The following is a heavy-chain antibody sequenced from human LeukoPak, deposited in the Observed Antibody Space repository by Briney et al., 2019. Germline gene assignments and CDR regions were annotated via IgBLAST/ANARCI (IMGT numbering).Heavy chain of an antibody. Sequence: SETLSLTCTVSGGSISSSSYYWGWIRQPPGKGLERIGSIYYRGDTYYNPSLKSRVTISEDTSKNQFSLKLRYVTAADTAVYYCARGPRRNYGDYRLDYWGQGTLVTGSS. CDR3: ARGPRRNYGDYRLDY. J-gene: IGHJ4*02. CDR2: IYYRGDT. CDR1: GGSISSSSYY. V-gene: IGHV4-39*01. D-gene: IGHD4-17*01.